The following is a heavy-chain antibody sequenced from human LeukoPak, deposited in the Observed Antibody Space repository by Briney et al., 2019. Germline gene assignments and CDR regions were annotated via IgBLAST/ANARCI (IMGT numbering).Heavy chain of an antibody. J-gene: IGHJ5*02. CDR3: ARDPYSSGYFDP. V-gene: IGHV3-53*01. Sequence: PGGSLRLSCVASGFTVSTHYMTWVRQTPGKGLEWVSITLSGDTTYYADSVKGRFTISRDNSKNTLYLQMNSLRAEDTAVYYCARDPYSSGYFDPWGQGALVTVSS. D-gene: IGHD6-19*01. CDR2: TLSGDTT. CDR1: GFTVSTHY.